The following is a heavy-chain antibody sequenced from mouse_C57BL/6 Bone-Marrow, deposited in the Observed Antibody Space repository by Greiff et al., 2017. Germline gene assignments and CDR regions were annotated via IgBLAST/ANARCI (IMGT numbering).Heavy chain of an antibody. V-gene: IGHV1-64*01. CDR3: GFYGEGFVY. D-gene: IGHD1-1*01. CDR2: IHPNSGSI. J-gene: IGHJ2*01. Sequence: QVQLKESGAELVKPGASVKLSCKASGYTFTSYWMHWVKQRPGQGLEWIGMIHPNSGSINYNERFKSKATLTVDKSSSTAYMQLSSLTSEDSAVYYCGFYGEGFVYWGQGTTLTVSS. CDR1: GYTFTSYW.